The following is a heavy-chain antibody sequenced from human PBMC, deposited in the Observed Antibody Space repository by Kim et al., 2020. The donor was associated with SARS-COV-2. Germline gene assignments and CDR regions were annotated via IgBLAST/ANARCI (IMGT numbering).Heavy chain of an antibody. J-gene: IGHJ4*02. Sequence: QKFQGRVTITADESTSTAYMELSSLRSEGTAVYYCARSYCTGGVCYKFDYWGQGTLVTVSS. D-gene: IGHD2-8*02. CDR3: ARSYCTGGVCYKFDY. V-gene: IGHV1-69*01.